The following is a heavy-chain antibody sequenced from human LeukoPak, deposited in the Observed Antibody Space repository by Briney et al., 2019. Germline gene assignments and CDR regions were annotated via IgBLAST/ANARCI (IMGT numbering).Heavy chain of an antibody. Sequence: SVKVSCKASGGTFSSYAISWVRQAPGQGLEWMGGIIPIFGTANYAQKSQGRVTITADESTSTAYMELSSLRSEDTAVYYCARSYYDSSGYYYGDFDYWGQGTLVTVSS. CDR3: ARSYYDSSGYYYGDFDY. V-gene: IGHV1-69*13. J-gene: IGHJ4*02. D-gene: IGHD3-22*01. CDR1: GGTFSSYA. CDR2: IIPIFGTA.